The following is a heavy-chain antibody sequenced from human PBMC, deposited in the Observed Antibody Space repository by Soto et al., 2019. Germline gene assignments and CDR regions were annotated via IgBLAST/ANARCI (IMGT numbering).Heavy chain of an antibody. V-gene: IGHV5-51*03. CDR1: GYSFNTFW. Sequence: EVQLVQSGAEVKKPGESLKISCKGFGYSFNTFWIGWVRQMPGKGLEWMGIIYPGDSGIRYSPSFQGQVTISADKSITTVYLQWSSLKASDTAMYYCVRLSGRGSSWYFLNYWGQGTLVTVSS. CDR3: VRLSGRGSSWYFLNY. J-gene: IGHJ4*02. D-gene: IGHD6-13*01. CDR2: IYPGDSGI.